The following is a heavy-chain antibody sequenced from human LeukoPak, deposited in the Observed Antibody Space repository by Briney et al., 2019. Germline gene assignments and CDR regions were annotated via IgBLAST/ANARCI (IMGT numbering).Heavy chain of an antibody. CDR1: GFTFSDYY. J-gene: IGHJ3*02. D-gene: IGHD3-22*01. CDR2: VSSGGDIT. CDR3: ARDSVPRDSSGYYSAFDI. Sequence: GGSLRLSCAASGFTFSDYYISWIRQAPGKGLEWLSIVSSGGDITTYADSVKGRFTISRDNTRNLLFLQMNSLRAEDTAVYYCARDSVPRDSSGYYSAFDIWGQGTMVTVSS. V-gene: IGHV3-11*04.